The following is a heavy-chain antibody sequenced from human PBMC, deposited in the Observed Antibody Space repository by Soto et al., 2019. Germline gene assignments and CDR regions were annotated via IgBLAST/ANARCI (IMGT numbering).Heavy chain of an antibody. CDR3: SSARDGDTVDY. CDR1: GYTFTSYD. V-gene: IGHV1-8*01. D-gene: IGHD4-17*01. J-gene: IGHJ4*02. CDR2: MNTNSGNT. Sequence: QVQLVQSGAEVKKPGASVKVSCKASGYTFTSYDINWVRQATGQGLEWMGWMNTNSGNTSYAQKFQGRVTMTRNTAISTSYMYLSSRRSKYTAMYFCSSARDGDTVDYWGQGTLVTVSS.